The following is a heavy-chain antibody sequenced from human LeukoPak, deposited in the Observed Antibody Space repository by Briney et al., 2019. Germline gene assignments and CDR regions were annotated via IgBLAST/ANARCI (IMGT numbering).Heavy chain of an antibody. J-gene: IGHJ4*02. D-gene: IGHD3-3*01. V-gene: IGHV1-18*01. CDR2: ISAYNGNT. CDR3: ARDEDDFWSGYFDY. Sequence: ASVKVSCKASGYTFTSYGISWVRQAPGQGLEWMGWISAYNGNTNYAQKLQGRVTMTTDTSTSTAYMELRSLRSDDTAVYYCARDEDDFWSGYFDYWGQGTPVTVSS. CDR1: GYTFTSYG.